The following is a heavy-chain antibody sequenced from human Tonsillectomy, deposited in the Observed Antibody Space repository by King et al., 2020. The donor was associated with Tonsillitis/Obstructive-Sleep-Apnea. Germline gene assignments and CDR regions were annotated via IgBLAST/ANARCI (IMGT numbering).Heavy chain of an antibody. CDR2: IYYSGST. CDR1: GGSISSCSYY. Sequence: LQLQESGPGLVKPSETLSLTCTVSGGSISSCSYYWGWIRQPPGKGLEWIGSIYYSGSTYYNPSLKSRVTISVDTSKNQFSLKLSSVTAADTAVYYCARLTGFGSGYSYYYYYMDVWGKGTTVTVSS. V-gene: IGHV4-39*01. J-gene: IGHJ6*03. CDR3: ARLTGFGSGYSYYYYYMDV. D-gene: IGHD3-3*01.